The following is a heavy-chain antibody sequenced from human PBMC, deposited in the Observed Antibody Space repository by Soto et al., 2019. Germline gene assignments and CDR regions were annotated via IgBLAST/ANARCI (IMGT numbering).Heavy chain of an antibody. V-gene: IGHV4-59*02. CDR2: IHYRGVI. CDR1: GGSVSDYY. Sequence: SETLSLTCNVFGGSVSDYYWSWIRQAPGKGLEWIGYIHYRGVINYNPSLKSRVTMSVDPSKNQFSLNLRSVTTADTAVYFCARDPAGEYGHRGQGSLVTVSS. CDR3: ARDPAGEYGH. D-gene: IGHD4-17*01. J-gene: IGHJ4*02.